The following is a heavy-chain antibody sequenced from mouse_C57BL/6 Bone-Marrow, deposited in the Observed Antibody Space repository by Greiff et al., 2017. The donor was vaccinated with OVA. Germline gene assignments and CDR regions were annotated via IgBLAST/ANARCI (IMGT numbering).Heavy chain of an antibody. Sequence: QVQLQQPGAELVKPGASVKMSCKASGYTFTSYWITWVKQRPGQGLEWIGDIYPGSGGTNYNEKFKSKATLTVDTSSSTAYMQLSSLTSEDSAVYYCASIDGYYSYAMDYWGQGTSVTVSS. D-gene: IGHD2-3*01. CDR1: GYTFTSYW. J-gene: IGHJ4*01. V-gene: IGHV1-55*01. CDR3: ASIDGYYSYAMDY. CDR2: IYPGSGGT.